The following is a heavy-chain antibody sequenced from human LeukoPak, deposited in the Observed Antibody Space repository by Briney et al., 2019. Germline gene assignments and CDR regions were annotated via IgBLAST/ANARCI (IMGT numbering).Heavy chain of an antibody. Sequence: PGGSLRLPCSASGFTFSTYSMHWVRRAPGKGLEYISAISGNGADTYYPDSVKGRFTISRDNSKNMLFLQMNSLRAEDTAVYYCVKGSGTGWYGHWGQGTLVTVSS. V-gene: IGHV3-64D*06. D-gene: IGHD6-19*01. CDR3: VKGSGTGWYGH. CDR2: ISGNGADT. J-gene: IGHJ4*02. CDR1: GFTFSTYS.